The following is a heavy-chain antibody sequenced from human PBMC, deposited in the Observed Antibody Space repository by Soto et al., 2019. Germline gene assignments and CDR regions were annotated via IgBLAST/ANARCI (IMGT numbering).Heavy chain of an antibody. V-gene: IGHV1-46*01. CDR1: GYTFPSYY. CDR3: ARVAVFEYCVDI. Sequence: GGSVKVSCKASGYTFPSYYMAWVRHAPGQGLEWMGIINPSGGSTSYAQKFQGRVTMTRDTSTSTVYMELSSLRSEDTAVYYCARVAVFEYCVDIWGQGTMVTVSS. J-gene: IGHJ3*02. D-gene: IGHD2-21*01. CDR2: INPSGGST.